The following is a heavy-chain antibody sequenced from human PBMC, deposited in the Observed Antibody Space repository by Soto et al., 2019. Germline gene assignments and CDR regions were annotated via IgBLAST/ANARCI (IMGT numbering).Heavy chain of an antibody. Sequence: GGSLRLSCAASGFTFSSYAMHWVRQAPGKGLEWVAVISYDGSNKYYADSVKGRFTISRDNSKNTLYLQMNSLRAEDTAVYYCAKEPPLTPWGQGTLVTVSS. J-gene: IGHJ5*02. V-gene: IGHV3-30-3*01. CDR1: GFTFSSYA. CDR2: ISYDGSNK. CDR3: AKEPPLTP.